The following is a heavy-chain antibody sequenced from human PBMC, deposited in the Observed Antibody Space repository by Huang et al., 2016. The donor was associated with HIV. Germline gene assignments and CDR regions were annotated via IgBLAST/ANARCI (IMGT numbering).Heavy chain of an antibody. V-gene: IGHV4-34*01. Sequence: QVQLQQWGAGLLKPSETLSLTCAVYDESFSGYYWNWIRQPPGKGLEWIGESNDRGSTNYNPSLNGRVTISRDTSKTQFSLRLSSVTAADTAVYYCARVGYSSGWSYDYWGQGTLVTVSS. CDR3: ARVGYSSGWSYDY. CDR2: SNDRGST. D-gene: IGHD6-19*01. J-gene: IGHJ4*02. CDR1: DESFSGYY.